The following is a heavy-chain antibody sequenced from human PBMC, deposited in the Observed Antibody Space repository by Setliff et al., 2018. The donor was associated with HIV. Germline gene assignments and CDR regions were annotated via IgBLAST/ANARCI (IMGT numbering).Heavy chain of an antibody. CDR3: AKDHESSGWFRGYIDY. J-gene: IGHJ4*02. CDR2: IRYDGNNK. D-gene: IGHD6-19*01. CDR1: GFTFSSHG. Sequence: GSLRLSCATSGFTFSSHGIHWVRQAPGKGLEWVAFIRYDGNNKYYADSVKGRFTISRDNSKNTLDLQMNSLRAEDTAVYYCAKDHESSGWFRGYIDYWGPGTLVTVSS. V-gene: IGHV3-30*02.